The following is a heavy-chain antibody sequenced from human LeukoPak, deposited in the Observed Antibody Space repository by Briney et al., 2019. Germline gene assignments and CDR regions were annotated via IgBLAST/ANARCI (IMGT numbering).Heavy chain of an antibody. Sequence: SETLSLTCTVSGGSISSYYWSWIPQPPGKGLEWIGYIYYSGSTNYNPSLKSRVTISVDTSKNQFSLKLSSVTASDTAVYYCARWGGYYDSSGYPRGHAFDIWGQGTMVTVSS. D-gene: IGHD3-22*01. CDR3: ARWGGYYDSSGYPRGHAFDI. J-gene: IGHJ3*02. CDR2: IYYSGST. V-gene: IGHV4-59*01. CDR1: GGSISSYY.